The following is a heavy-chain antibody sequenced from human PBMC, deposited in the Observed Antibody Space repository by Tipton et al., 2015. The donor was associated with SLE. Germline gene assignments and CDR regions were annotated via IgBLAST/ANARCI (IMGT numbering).Heavy chain of an antibody. V-gene: IGHV4-38-2*01. CDR1: GYSISSGYY. D-gene: IGHD2-21*01. CDR3: ARAIVGDMDV. Sequence: TLSLTCAVSGYSISSGYYWGWIRQPPGKGLEWIGCIYHSGSTSYNPSLKSRVTISVETSKNQFSPKLSSVTAADTAVYYCARAIVGDMDVWGKGTTVTVSS. CDR2: IYHSGST. J-gene: IGHJ6*03.